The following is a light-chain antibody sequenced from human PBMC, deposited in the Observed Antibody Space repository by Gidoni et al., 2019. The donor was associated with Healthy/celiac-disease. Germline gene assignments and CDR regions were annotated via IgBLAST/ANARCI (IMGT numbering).Light chain of an antibody. CDR1: QSVSSSY. CDR3: QQYGSSPRT. Sequence: EIVLTQSPGTLSLSPGERATLSCRASQSVSSSYLAWYQQNPGQAPRLLIYGASSRATGIPDRFSGSGSGTDFTLTISRLEPEDFAVYYCQQYGSSPRTFXXXTKVEIK. J-gene: IGKJ1*01. V-gene: IGKV3-20*01. CDR2: GAS.